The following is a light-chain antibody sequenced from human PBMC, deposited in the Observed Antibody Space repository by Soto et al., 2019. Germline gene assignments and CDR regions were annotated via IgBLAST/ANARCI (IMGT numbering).Light chain of an antibody. J-gene: IGLJ2*01. V-gene: IGLV4-69*01. CDR3: QTWGTGIHVV. CDR1: SGHSSYA. CDR2: LNSDGSH. Sequence: QLVLTQSPSASASLGASVKLTCTLSSGHSSYAIAWHQQQPEKGPRYLMKLNSDGSHSKGDGIPDRFSGSSSGAERYLTIPRLQFGDGAGYYCQTWGTGIHVVFGGGTKVTVL.